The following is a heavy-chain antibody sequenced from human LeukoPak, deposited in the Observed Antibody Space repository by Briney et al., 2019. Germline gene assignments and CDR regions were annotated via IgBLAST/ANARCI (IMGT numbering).Heavy chain of an antibody. CDR3: ARGGRTLDV. V-gene: IGHV3-30*04. J-gene: IGHJ6*02. D-gene: IGHD2-15*01. CDR1: AFTFSNYA. CDR2: VSYNGSNK. Sequence: GRSLRLSCTGPAFTFSNYAMHWVRQAPGKGLEWVTVVSYNGSNKYYADSVKGRFTISRDNSKNTLYLQMNSLRAEDTAVYYCARGGRTLDVWGQGTTVTVSS.